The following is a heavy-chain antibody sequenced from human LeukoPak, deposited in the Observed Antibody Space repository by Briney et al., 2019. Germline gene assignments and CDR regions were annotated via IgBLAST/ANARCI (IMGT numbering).Heavy chain of an antibody. Sequence: GGSLRLSCAASGFTFSSYWMSWVRQAPGKGLEWVANIKQDGGEKYYVDSVKGRFTISRDNAKNSLYLQMNSLRAEDTAVYYCARDGTTVTTGNAFDIWGQGTMVTVSS. D-gene: IGHD4-17*01. CDR2: IKQDGGEK. V-gene: IGHV3-7*03. CDR3: ARDGTTVTTGNAFDI. CDR1: GFTFSSYW. J-gene: IGHJ3*02.